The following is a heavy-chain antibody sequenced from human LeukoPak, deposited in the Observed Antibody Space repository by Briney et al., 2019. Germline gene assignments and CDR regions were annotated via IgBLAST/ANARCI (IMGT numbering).Heavy chain of an antibody. V-gene: IGHV3-7*01. J-gene: IGHJ4*02. CDR3: ARERIAAAVRASDY. CDR1: GFTFSSYS. CDR2: IKQDGSEK. Sequence: GGSLRLSCAASGFTFSSYSMSWVRQAPGKGLEWVANIKQDGSEKYYVDSVKGRFTISRDNAKNSLYLQMNSLRAEDTAVYYCARERIAAAVRASDYWGQGTLVTVSS. D-gene: IGHD6-13*01.